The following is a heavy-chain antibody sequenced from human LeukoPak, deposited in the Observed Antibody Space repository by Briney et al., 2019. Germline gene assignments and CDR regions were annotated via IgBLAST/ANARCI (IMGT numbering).Heavy chain of an antibody. CDR2: INSDGSST. J-gene: IGHJ4*02. V-gene: IGHV3-74*01. CDR1: GFTFNSYW. D-gene: IGHD1-26*01. Sequence: PGGSLRLSCAASGFTFNSYWMHWVRQAPGKGLVCVSRINSDGSSTTYADSVKGRFTISRDNAKNTLYLQMNSLRAEDTAVYCCARGRWELLGPGDYWGQGTLVAVSS. CDR3: ARGRWELLGPGDY.